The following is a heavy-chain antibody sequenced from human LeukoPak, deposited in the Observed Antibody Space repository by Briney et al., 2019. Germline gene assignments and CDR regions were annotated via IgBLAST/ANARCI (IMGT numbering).Heavy chain of an antibody. CDR1: GFTFSSHW. J-gene: IGHJ4*02. Sequence: GGSLRLSCAASGFTFSSHWVAWLRRAPEKGLEWVANIKQDGSEIYYVDSVKGRFTISRDNAKNSQYLQMNSLRAEDTAVYFCARWRTSNWSEFDYWGQGTLVTVSS. CDR3: ARWRTSNWSEFDY. V-gene: IGHV3-7*05. CDR2: IKQDGSEI. D-gene: IGHD6-13*01.